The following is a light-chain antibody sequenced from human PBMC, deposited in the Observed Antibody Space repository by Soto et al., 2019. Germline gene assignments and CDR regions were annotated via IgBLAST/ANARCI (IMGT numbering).Light chain of an antibody. J-gene: IGKJ4*01. V-gene: IGKV1-5*03. CDR3: LQYNYYPLT. CDR2: KAS. CDR1: QSISYW. Sequence: DIQMTQSPSTLSASVGDRVTITCRASQSISYWLAWYQQRPGKAPRLLIYKASSLQSGVPSRFSGSGSGTEFTLTISSLQPDDFATYFCLQYNYYPLTCGGGTKVDIK.